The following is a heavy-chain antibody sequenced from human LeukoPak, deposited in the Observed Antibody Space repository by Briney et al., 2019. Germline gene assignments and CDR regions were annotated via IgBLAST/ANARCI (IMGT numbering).Heavy chain of an antibody. CDR2: IYSGGST. CDR1: GFTVSSNY. J-gene: IGHJ3*02. V-gene: IGHV3-66*01. D-gene: IGHD6-19*01. CDR3: AVGAVAVGDAFDI. Sequence: PGGSLRLSCAASGFTVSSNYMSWVRQAPGKGLEWVSVIYSGGSTYYADSVKGRFTISRDNSKNTLYLQMNSLRAEDTAVYYCAVGAVAVGDAFDIWGQGTMVTVSS.